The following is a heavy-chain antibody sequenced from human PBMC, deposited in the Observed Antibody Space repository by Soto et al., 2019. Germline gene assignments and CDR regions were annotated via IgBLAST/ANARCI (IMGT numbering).Heavy chain of an antibody. V-gene: IGHV3-33*01. Sequence: QVQLVESGGGVVQPGRSLRLSCVASGFTFSHYGMNWVRQAPGKGLEWVAVIWYDGSYKYYADSVKGRFTISRDNSKNTRYLQRNSLRAEDTGVYYCGRWAGRSRSVRFAPWGQGTLVTVSS. CDR3: GRWAGRSRSVRFAP. CDR1: GFTFSHYG. D-gene: IGHD6-13*01. J-gene: IGHJ5*02. CDR2: IWYDGSYK.